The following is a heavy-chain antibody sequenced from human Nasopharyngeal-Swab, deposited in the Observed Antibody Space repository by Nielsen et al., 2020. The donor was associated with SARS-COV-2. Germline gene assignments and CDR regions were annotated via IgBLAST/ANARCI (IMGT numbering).Heavy chain of an antibody. J-gene: IGHJ4*02. CDR2: ISHYGST. D-gene: IGHD6-19*01. V-gene: IGHV4-34*01. Sequence: SETLSLTCAVYGGSISGYYWSWIRQPPGKGLEWIGEISHYGSTNYNPSLKSRVTISVDTSKNQFSLKLSSVTAADTAVYYCARGRSSGWYHYYFDYWGQGTLVTVSS. CDR3: ARGRSSGWYHYYFDY. CDR1: GGSISGYY.